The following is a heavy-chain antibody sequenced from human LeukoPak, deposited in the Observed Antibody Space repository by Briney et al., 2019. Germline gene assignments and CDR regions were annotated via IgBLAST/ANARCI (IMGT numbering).Heavy chain of an antibody. CDR3: ARLSGTHYESSYY. J-gene: IGHJ4*02. CDR2: IYYNGGA. Sequence: SETLSLTCTVSGGSITSVSYYWGWIRQPPGKGLEWIGSIYYNGGAYYNPSLKSRLTISVDTSKNQFSLKLSSVTAADMAVYYCARLSGTHYESSYYWGQGTLVTVSS. D-gene: IGHD1-1*01. CDR1: GGSITSVSYY. V-gene: IGHV4-39*01.